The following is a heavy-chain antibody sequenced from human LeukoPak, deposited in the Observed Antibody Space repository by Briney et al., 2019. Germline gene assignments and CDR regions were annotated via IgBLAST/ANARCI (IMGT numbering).Heavy chain of an antibody. Sequence: SETLSLTCTVSGGSISSSYWGWIRQPPGKGLEWIGSIYYSGSTYYNPSLRSRVSISVHTSKNQFSLKLTSVTAADTAVYYCARPVPSRLGWFDPWGQGTLVTVSS. J-gene: IGHJ5*02. CDR1: GGSISSSY. CDR2: IYYSGST. CDR3: ARPVPSRLGWFDP. V-gene: IGHV4-39*01. D-gene: IGHD1-1*01.